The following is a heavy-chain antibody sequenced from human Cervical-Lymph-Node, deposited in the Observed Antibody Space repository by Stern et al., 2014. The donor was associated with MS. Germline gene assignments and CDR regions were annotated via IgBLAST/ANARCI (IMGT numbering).Heavy chain of an antibody. CDR3: TADHFS. Sequence: EVQLVESGGGLVKPGGSLRLSCAASGFSVSDAWMAWARQGPGKGLEYRGRNRSKTDGGTSDYATPEKGRFIITRDESENTFYMQMNSLKTEDTAVYYCTADHFSWGQGTLVTVSS. CDR1: GFSVSDAW. CDR2: NRSKTDGGTS. J-gene: IGHJ5*02. V-gene: IGHV3-15*01.